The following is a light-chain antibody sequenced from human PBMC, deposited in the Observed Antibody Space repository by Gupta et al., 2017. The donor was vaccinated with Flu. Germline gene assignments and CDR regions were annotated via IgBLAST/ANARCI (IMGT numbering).Light chain of an antibody. CDR3: AAWDDSLNGPV. CDR1: RSNIGNND. V-gene: IGLV1-44*01. Sequence: QSVLTQPPSASGTPGQRVAISCSGSRSNIGNNDVNWYQQLPGTAPKLLIDNDNRRPSGVPDRFSGSKSGTSASLAIGGLQSEDEADYYCAAWDDSLNGPVFGGGTKLTVL. CDR2: NDN. J-gene: IGLJ3*02.